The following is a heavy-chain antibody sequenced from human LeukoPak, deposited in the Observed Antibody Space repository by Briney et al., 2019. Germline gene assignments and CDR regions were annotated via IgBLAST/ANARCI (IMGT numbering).Heavy chain of an antibody. CDR1: GYTFTSYG. CDR3: ARLSTWWELPDRVY. D-gene: IGHD2-15*01. Sequence: ASVKVSCKASGYTFTSYGISWVRQAPGQGLEWMGWISAYNGNTNYAQKLQGRVTMTTDTSTSTAYMELRSLRSDDTAVYYCARLSTWWELPDRVYWGQGTLVTVSS. V-gene: IGHV1-18*01. CDR2: ISAYNGNT. J-gene: IGHJ4*02.